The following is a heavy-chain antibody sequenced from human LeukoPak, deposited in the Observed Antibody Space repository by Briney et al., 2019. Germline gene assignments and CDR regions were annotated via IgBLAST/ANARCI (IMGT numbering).Heavy chain of an antibody. V-gene: IGHV4-34*01. J-gene: IGHJ6*03. Sequence: SETLTLTCAVYGGSFSGYYWSWIRQPPGKGLEWIGEINHSGSTNYNPSLKSRVTISVDTSKNQFSLKLSSVTAADTAVYYCARGVRGGSYFAYYYMDAWGKRTRVTVSS. D-gene: IGHD1-26*01. CDR3: ARGVRGGSYFAYYYMDA. CDR1: GGSFSGYY. CDR2: INHSGST.